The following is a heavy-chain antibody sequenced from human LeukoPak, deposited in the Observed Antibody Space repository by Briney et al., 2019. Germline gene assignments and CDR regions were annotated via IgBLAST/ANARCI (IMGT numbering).Heavy chain of an antibody. J-gene: IGHJ4*02. CDR2: ISYDGSNK. CDR3: ARGGVYSSGSYYLYYFDY. V-gene: IGHV3-30-3*01. CDR1: GFTFSGYA. D-gene: IGHD6-19*01. Sequence: PGGSLRLSCVASGFTFSGYAMHWVRQAPGKGLEWVALISYDGSNKYYADSVKGRFTISRDNSKNTLYLQMNSLRAEDTAVYYCARGGVYSSGSYYLYYFDYWGQGTLVTVSS.